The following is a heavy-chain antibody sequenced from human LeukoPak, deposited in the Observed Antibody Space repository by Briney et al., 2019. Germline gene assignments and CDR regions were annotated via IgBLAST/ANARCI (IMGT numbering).Heavy chain of an antibody. CDR2: IIPIFGTA. CDR1: GGTFSSYA. D-gene: IGHD4-17*01. CDR3: ARERDYGDPRD. Sequence: SVKVSCKASGGTFSSYAISWVRQVPGQGLEWMGRIIPIFGTANYAQKFQGRVTITTDESTSTAYMELSSLRSEDTAVYYCARERDYGDPRDWGQGTLVTVSS. J-gene: IGHJ4*02. V-gene: IGHV1-69*05.